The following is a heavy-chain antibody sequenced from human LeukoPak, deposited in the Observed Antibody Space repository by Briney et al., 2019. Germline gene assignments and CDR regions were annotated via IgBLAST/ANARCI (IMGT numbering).Heavy chain of an antibody. J-gene: IGHJ4*02. CDR2: IYGSGGST. CDR3: AKGTYSGSWYSHHDY. D-gene: IGHD6-13*01. Sequence: GGSLRLSCAASGFIFSNYAMSWVRQAPGKGLEWVSGIYGSGGSTYYADSVKGRFTISRDNFKNTLFLQMNSLRAEDTAVYYCAKGTYSGSWYSHHDYWGQGTLVTVSS. CDR1: GFIFSNYA. V-gene: IGHV3-23*01.